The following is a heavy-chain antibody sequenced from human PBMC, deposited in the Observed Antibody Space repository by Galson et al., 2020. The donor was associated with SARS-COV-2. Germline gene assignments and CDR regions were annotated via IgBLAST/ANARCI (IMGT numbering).Heavy chain of an antibody. J-gene: IGHJ4*02. CDR3: AKHRTTVTDSYFGY. Sequence: GGSLRLSCAASGFTFDDYAMHWVRQPPGKGLEWVSGISWNSGGIGYADSVKGRFTISRDNAKNSLYLQMNSLRAEDTAFYYCAKHRTTVTDSYFGYWGQGTLVTVSS. CDR2: ISWNSGGI. CDR1: GFTFDDYA. V-gene: IGHV3-9*01. D-gene: IGHD4-17*01.